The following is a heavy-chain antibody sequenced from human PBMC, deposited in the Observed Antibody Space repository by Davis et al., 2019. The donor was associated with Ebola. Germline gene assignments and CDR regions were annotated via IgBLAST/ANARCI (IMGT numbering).Heavy chain of an antibody. CDR2: INPKSGDT. J-gene: IGHJ4*02. CDR1: GYTFTAYF. D-gene: IGHD1-26*01. Sequence: ASVKVSCKTSGYTFTAYFMHWVRQAPGQGLEWMGWINPKSGDTNSAQNFQGRLTMTRDMSISTASLELGGLGSDDTAIYYCAILVSTTTGLGHWGQGTLVTVSS. CDR3: AILVSTTTGLGH. V-gene: IGHV1-2*02.